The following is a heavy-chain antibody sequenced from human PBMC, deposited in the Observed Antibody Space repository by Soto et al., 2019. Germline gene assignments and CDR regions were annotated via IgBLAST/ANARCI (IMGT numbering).Heavy chain of an antibody. D-gene: IGHD3-22*01. Sequence: QAKIVQSGAEVKKPGASMKVSCKASGYKFTGYGISWVRQAPGQGLEWMGWVSAYTGNTNYAKKFQGRVSMTVDTSTNTAYMDLRNLRSDDTAVYYCARDRVQGVVTAHYNGMEVWGQGTTVTVSS. CDR3: ARDRVQGVVTAHYNGMEV. J-gene: IGHJ6*02. CDR1: GYKFTGYG. V-gene: IGHV1-18*01. CDR2: VSAYTGNT.